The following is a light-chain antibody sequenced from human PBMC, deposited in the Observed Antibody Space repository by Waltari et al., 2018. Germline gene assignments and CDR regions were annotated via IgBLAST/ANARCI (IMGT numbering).Light chain of an antibody. Sequence: EIVMTQSPATLSVSPGERATLSCRPSQSVSSNLAWYQQKPAQAPRLLIYGASTRATGVPARFSGSGSGTDFTLTISGLQSEDYAVYFCHQHNSWPPLSFGGGTKVEIK. CDR3: HQHNSWPPLS. CDR2: GAS. V-gene: IGKV3-15*01. J-gene: IGKJ4*01. CDR1: QSVSSN.